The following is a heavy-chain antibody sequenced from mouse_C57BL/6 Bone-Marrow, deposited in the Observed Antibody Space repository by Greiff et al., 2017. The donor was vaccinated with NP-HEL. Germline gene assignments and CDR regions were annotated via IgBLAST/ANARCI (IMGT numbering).Heavy chain of an antibody. CDR3: ARNPDGYYPARFAY. V-gene: IGHV1-59*01. CDR1: GYTFTSYW. D-gene: IGHD2-3*01. Sequence: QVQLQQPGAELVRPGTSVKLSCKASGYTFTSYWLHWVKQRPGQGLEWIGVIDPSDSYTNYNQKFKGKATLTVDTSSSTAYMQLSILTAEDSAVYYCARNPDGYYPARFAYWGQGTLVTVSA. CDR2: IDPSDSYT. J-gene: IGHJ3*01.